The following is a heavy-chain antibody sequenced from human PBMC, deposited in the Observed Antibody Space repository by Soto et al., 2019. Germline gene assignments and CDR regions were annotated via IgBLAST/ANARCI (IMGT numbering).Heavy chain of an antibody. CDR1: DYTFAAYW. J-gene: IGHJ3*02. CDR3: ERNDYTKDVWYHTYDI. Sequence: GESLKISCKGFDYTFAAYWIGWARQMPGKGLEWMGVINPRDSDVKYSPPFEGQVTISADKPINTAFLQWRSLKASDTAMYYCERNDYTKDVWYHTYDIWGQGTMVTVSS. V-gene: IGHV5-51*04. CDR2: INPRDSDV. D-gene: IGHD2-8*01.